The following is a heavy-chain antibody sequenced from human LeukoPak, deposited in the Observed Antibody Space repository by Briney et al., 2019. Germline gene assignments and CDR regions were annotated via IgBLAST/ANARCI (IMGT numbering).Heavy chain of an antibody. V-gene: IGHV1-18*01. CDR3: ARDLGDIVVVPAAIVYFQH. D-gene: IGHD2-2*02. Sequence: ASVKVSCKASGYTFTSYGTSWVRQAPGQGLEWMGWISAYNGNTNYAQKLQGRVTMTTGTSTSTAYMELRSLRSDDTAVYYCARDLGDIVVVPAAIVYFQHWGQGTLVTVSS. CDR1: GYTFTSYG. J-gene: IGHJ1*01. CDR2: ISAYNGNT.